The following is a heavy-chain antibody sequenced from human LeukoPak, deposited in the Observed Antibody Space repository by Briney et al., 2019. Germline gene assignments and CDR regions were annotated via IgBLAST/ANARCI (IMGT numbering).Heavy chain of an antibody. CDR2: IYYSGST. D-gene: IGHD6-19*01. J-gene: IGHJ4*02. Sequence: SETLSLTCTVSGGSVSSSSYYWGWIRQPPGKGLEWIGNIYYSGSTDCNPSLKSRVTISVDTSKNQFSLKLSSVTAADTAVYYCARHEGTSGWPFDYWGQGTLVTVSS. CDR3: ARHEGTSGWPFDY. CDR1: GGSVSSSSYY. V-gene: IGHV4-39*01.